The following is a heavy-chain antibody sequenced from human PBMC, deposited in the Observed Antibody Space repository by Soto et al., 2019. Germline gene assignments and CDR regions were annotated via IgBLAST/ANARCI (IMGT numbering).Heavy chain of an antibody. J-gene: IGHJ3*02. CDR1: GGSISSYY. Sequence: PSETLSLTCTVSGGSISSYYWSWIRQPPGKGLEWIGYIYYSGSTNYNPSLKSRVTISVDTSKNQFSLKLSSVTAADTAVYYCARWLQDHIRGAFDIWGQGTMVT. CDR3: ARWLQDHIRGAFDI. D-gene: IGHD5-12*01. V-gene: IGHV4-59*01. CDR2: IYYSGST.